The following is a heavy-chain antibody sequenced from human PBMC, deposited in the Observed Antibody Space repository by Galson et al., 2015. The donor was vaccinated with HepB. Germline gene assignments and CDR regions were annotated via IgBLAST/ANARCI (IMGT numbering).Heavy chain of an antibody. Sequence: SLRLSCAASGFIFSAFNMNWVRQAPGKGLEWVSSISGRSSDIRYADSVKGRFTVSRDNAKNLVYLRMNGLGVKDTAVYYCARDTAKLDFWGQGTPVTVSS. CDR3: ARDTAKLDF. D-gene: IGHD5-18*01. J-gene: IGHJ4*02. CDR1: GFIFSAFN. V-gene: IGHV3-21*01. CDR2: ISGRSSDI.